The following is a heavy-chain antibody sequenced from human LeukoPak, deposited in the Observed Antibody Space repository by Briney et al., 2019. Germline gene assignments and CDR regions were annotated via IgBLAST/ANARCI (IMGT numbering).Heavy chain of an antibody. CDR2: INFSSSYI. J-gene: IGHJ6*02. V-gene: IGHV3-21*01. D-gene: IGHD3-16*01. CDR1: GFTFSSYS. Sequence: GGSLRLSCAASGFTFSSYSMNWVRQAPGKGLEWVSCINFSSSYIYYADSVKGRFTVSRDNAKNSLYLQMNSLGAEDTAVYYCARKSARGIYGLDVWGQGTTVTVSS. CDR3: ARKSARGIYGLDV.